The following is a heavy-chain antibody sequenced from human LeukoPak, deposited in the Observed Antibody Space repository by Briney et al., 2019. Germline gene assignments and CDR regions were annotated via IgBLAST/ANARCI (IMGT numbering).Heavy chain of an antibody. CDR1: GGSISSGGYS. CDR2: IYTSGST. CDR3: ARDRGLRYCSSTSCRGWFDP. Sequence: PSQTLSLTCAVSGGSISSGGYSWSWIRQPAGKGLEWIGRIYTSGSTNYNPSLKSRVTISVDTSKNQFSLKLSSVTAADTAVYYCARDRGLRYCSSTSCRGWFDPWGQGTLVTVSS. D-gene: IGHD2-2*01. J-gene: IGHJ5*02. V-gene: IGHV4-61*02.